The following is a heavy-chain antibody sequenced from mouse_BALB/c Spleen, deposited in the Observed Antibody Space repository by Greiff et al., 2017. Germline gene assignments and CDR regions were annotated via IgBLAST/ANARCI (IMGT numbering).Heavy chain of an antibody. V-gene: IGHV3-2*02. Sequence: EVKLQESGPGLVKPSQSLSLTCTVTGYSITSDYAWNWIRQFPGNKLEWMGYISYSGSTSYNPSLKSRISIIRDTSKNQFFLQLNSVTTEDTATYYCARGGLSHYYAMDYWGQGTSVTVSS. CDR3: ARGGLSHYYAMDY. J-gene: IGHJ4*01. CDR2: ISYSGST. CDR1: GYSITSDYA. D-gene: IGHD3-3*01.